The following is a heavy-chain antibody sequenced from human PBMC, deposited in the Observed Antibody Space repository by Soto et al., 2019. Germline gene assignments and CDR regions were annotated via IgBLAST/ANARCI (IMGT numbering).Heavy chain of an antibody. D-gene: IGHD6-13*01. V-gene: IGHV6-1*01. J-gene: IGHJ5*02. CDR2: TYYRSKWYN. CDR3: ARASEAAAGTYNWFDP. Sequence: SQTLSLTCAISGDRVSSNSAAWNWIRQSPSRGLEWLGRTYYRSKWYNDYAVSVKSRITINPDTSKNQFSLQLNSVTPEDTAVYYCARASEAAAGTYNWFDPWGQGTLVTVSS. CDR1: GDRVSSNSAA.